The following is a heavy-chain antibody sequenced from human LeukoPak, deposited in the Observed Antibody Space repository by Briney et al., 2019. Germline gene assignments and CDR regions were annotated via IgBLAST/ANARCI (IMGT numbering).Heavy chain of an antibody. Sequence: GGSLRLSCAASGFTFSSYAMSWVRQAPGKGLEWVSAISGSGGSTYYADSVKGRFTISRDNSKNTLYLQMNSLRAEDTAVYYCARVYSSSWYGIDYWGQGTLVTVSS. D-gene: IGHD6-13*01. J-gene: IGHJ4*02. CDR2: ISGSGGST. V-gene: IGHV3-23*01. CDR1: GFTFSSYA. CDR3: ARVYSSSWYGIDY.